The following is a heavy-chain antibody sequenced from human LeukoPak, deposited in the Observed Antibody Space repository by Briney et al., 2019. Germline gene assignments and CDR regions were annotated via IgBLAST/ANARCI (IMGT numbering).Heavy chain of an antibody. Sequence: GGSLRLSCAASGFTFSSYGMHWVRQAPGKGLEWVAVIWYDGSNRYYADSVKGRFSISRDNFENTLYLQMNSLRADDTALYYCARDLSSGWDYWGQGTLVTVSS. J-gene: IGHJ4*02. CDR3: ARDLSSGWDY. CDR2: IWYDGSNR. D-gene: IGHD6-19*01. V-gene: IGHV3-33*08. CDR1: GFTFSSYG.